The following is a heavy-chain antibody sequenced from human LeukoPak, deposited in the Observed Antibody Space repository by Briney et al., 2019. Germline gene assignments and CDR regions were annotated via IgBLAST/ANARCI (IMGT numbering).Heavy chain of an antibody. Sequence: GGSLRLSCAASGFTFSSYAMHWVRQAPGKGLEWVAVISYDGGNKYYADSVKGRFTISRDNSRNTLHLQMNSLRAEDTAVYSCAKASLRYFDWFSDYWGQGTLATVSS. D-gene: IGHD3-9*01. CDR1: GFTFSSYA. J-gene: IGHJ4*02. CDR3: AKASLRYFDWFSDY. CDR2: ISYDGGNK. V-gene: IGHV3-30*02.